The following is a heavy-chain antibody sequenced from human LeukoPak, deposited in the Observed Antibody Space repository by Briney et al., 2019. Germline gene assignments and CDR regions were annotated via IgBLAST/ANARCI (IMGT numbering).Heavy chain of an antibody. Sequence: ASVKVSCKASGYTFTSYGISWVRQAPGEGLEWMGWISAYNGNTNYAQKLQGRVTMTTDTSTSTAYMELRSLRSDDTAVYYCARGGDYDILTGYYDYWGQGTLVTVSS. D-gene: IGHD3-9*01. J-gene: IGHJ4*02. V-gene: IGHV1-18*01. CDR3: ARGGDYDILTGYYDY. CDR2: ISAYNGNT. CDR1: GYTFTSYG.